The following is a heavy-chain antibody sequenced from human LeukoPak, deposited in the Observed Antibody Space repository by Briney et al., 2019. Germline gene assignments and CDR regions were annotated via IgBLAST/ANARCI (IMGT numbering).Heavy chain of an antibody. CDR1: GFTFSSYA. CDR2: ISGSGGST. Sequence: GGSLRLSCAASGFTFSSYAMSWVRQAPGKGLEWVSAISGSGGSTYYADSVMGRFTISRDNAKNSLYLQMNSLRAEDTALYYCAKSSGSGSYHYFDYWGQGTLVTVSS. CDR3: AKSSGSGSYHYFDY. D-gene: IGHD6-19*01. J-gene: IGHJ4*02. V-gene: IGHV3-23*01.